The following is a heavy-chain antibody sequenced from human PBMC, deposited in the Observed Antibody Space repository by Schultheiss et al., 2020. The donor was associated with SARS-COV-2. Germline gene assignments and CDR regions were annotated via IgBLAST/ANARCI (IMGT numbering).Heavy chain of an antibody. CDR1: GFTFSSYG. CDR3: ARGGGEVATIISSFFDI. D-gene: IGHD5-12*01. V-gene: IGHV3-74*01. CDR2: INSDGSST. Sequence: GGSLRLSCAASGFTFSSYGMHWVRQAPGKGLVWVSRINSDGSSTSYADSVKGRFTISRDNAKNTLYLQMNSLRAEDTAVYYCARGGGEVATIISSFFDIWGQGTMVTVSS. J-gene: IGHJ3*02.